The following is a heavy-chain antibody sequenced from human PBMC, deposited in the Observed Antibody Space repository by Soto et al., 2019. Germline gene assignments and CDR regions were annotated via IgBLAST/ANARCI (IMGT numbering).Heavy chain of an antibody. J-gene: IGHJ4*02. CDR1: GFTFSSYW. V-gene: IGHV3-74*01. CDR3: ARDNWNSY. Sequence: PGGSLRLSCAASGFTFSSYWMHWVRQAPGKGLVWVSRVKSDGSSTSYADSVKGRFTISRDNAKSTLYLQMNSLRAEDTAVYYCARDNWNSYWGQGTLVTVSS. CDR2: VKSDGSST. D-gene: IGHD1-1*01.